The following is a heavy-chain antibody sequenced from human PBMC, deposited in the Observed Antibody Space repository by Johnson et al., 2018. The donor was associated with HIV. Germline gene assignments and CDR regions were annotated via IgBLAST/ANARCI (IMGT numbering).Heavy chain of an antibody. CDR3: ARLPSGYSRDAFHI. J-gene: IGHJ3*02. V-gene: IGHV3-30*19. D-gene: IGHD5-18*01. CDR2: ISYDGSNN. Sequence: VQLVESGGGVVQPGRSVRLSCAASGLSFSSYGMEWVRQAPDKGLEWVAAISYDGSNNDYADSVKGRFTISRENSKNTLYLQMHSLRAEDTAFYYCARLPSGYSRDAFHIWGQGTMVTVSS. CDR1: GLSFSSYG.